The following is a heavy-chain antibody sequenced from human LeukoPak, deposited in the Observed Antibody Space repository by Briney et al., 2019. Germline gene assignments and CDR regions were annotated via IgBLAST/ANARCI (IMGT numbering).Heavy chain of an antibody. Sequence: PGRSLRLSCAASGFTFSSYAMHWVRQAPGKGLEWVAVISYDGSNKYYADSVKGRFTISRDNSKNTLYLQMNSLRAEDTAVYYCARADIVVVPAALDYWGQGTLVTVSS. J-gene: IGHJ4*02. CDR1: GFTFSSYA. D-gene: IGHD2-2*01. CDR3: ARADIVVVPAALDY. CDR2: ISYDGSNK. V-gene: IGHV3-30*04.